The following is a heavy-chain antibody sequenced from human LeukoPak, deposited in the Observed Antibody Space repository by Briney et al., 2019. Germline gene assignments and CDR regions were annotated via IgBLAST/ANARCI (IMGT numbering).Heavy chain of an antibody. CDR1: GFTFSSYG. Sequence: HPGGSLRLSCAASGFTFSSYGMHWVRQAPGKGLEWVANIKQDGSEKYYVDSVRGRFTISRDNAKNSLYLQMNSLRTEDTAIYYCARGGVRRGYYDYWGQGTLVTVSS. V-gene: IGHV3-7*01. CDR3: ARGGVRRGYYDY. J-gene: IGHJ4*02. D-gene: IGHD1-14*01. CDR2: IKQDGSEK.